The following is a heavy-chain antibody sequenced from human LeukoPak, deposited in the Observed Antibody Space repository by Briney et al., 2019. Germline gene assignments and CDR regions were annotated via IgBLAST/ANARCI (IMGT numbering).Heavy chain of an antibody. J-gene: IGHJ3*01. CDR3: ARQAALVRLDAFDV. D-gene: IGHD6-13*01. CDR2: IYYGVNT. V-gene: IGHV4-39*01. CDR1: SGSISSSTHY. Sequence: PSETLSLTCTVSSGSISSSTHYWAWIRQPPGKGLEWIASIYYGVNTYYNPSLESRVTISVDRSKNQFSLRLTSMTAADTAVYYCARQAALVRLDAFDVWGRGTAVTVSS.